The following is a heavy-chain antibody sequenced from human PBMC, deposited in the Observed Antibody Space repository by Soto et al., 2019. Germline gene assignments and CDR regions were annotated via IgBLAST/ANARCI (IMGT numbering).Heavy chain of an antibody. V-gene: IGHV4-59*08. CDR1: GASISAHC. D-gene: IGHD3-22*01. CDR2: IYNSGSS. CDR3: ARQRRPTMDYYDSSGYAFDI. J-gene: IGHJ3*02. Sequence: PSETRSLTWTVSGASISAHCWRWFRQPLGKGLEWIAYIYNSGSSYNPSLKSRVTISVDTSKNQLSLKLSSVIAADTAVYYCARQRRPTMDYYDSSGYAFDIWGQGTMVT.